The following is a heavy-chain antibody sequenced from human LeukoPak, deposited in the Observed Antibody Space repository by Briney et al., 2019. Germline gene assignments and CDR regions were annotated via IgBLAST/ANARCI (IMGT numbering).Heavy chain of an antibody. V-gene: IGHV1-24*01. Sequence: GASVKVSCKVSGYTLTELSMHWVRQAPGKGLEWMGGFDPEDGETIYAQKFQGRVTMTEDTSTDTAYMELSSLRSEDTAVYYCATGGFVVGYYYYYMDVWGKGTTVTVSS. CDR2: FDPEDGET. CDR1: GYTLTELS. J-gene: IGHJ6*03. CDR3: ATGGFVVGYYYYYMDV. D-gene: IGHD1-26*01.